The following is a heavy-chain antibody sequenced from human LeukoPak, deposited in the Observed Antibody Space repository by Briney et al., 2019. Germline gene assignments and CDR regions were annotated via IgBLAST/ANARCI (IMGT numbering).Heavy chain of an antibody. CDR1: GGTFSSYA. CDR2: IIPIFGTA. Sequence: ASVKVSCKASGGTFSSYAISWVRQAPGQGLEWMGGIIPIFGTANYAQKLQGRVTMTTDTSTSTAYMELRSLRSDDTAVYYCARPSDSSGYYLPGSYPGYEDYFDYWGQGTLVTVSS. D-gene: IGHD3-22*01. CDR3: ARPSDSSGYYLPGSYPGYEDYFDY. J-gene: IGHJ4*02. V-gene: IGHV1-69*05.